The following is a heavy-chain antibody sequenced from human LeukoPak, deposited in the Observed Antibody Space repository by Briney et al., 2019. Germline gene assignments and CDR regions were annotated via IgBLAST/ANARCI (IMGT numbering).Heavy chain of an antibody. V-gene: IGHV4-61*02. Sequence: SETLSLTFTVSGGSISSGSYYWSWIRHPAGKGLKWIRRIYTSGSTNYNPSLKSRVTISVDTSKNQFSLKLSSATAADTAVYYCASEWFGEDPHDYWGQGTLVTVSS. CDR3: ASEWFGEDPHDY. CDR1: GGSISSGSYY. D-gene: IGHD3-10*01. J-gene: IGHJ4*02. CDR2: IYTSGST.